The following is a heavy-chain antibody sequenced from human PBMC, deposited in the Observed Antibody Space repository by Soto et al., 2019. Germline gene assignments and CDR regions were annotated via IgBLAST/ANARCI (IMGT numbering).Heavy chain of an antibody. J-gene: IGHJ4*02. V-gene: IGHV1-8*01. D-gene: IGHD3-3*01. CDR2: MNPNSGNT. CDR3: ARGPYYDFWSGYQYDPDFDY. Sequence: GASVKVSCKASGYTFTSYDINWVRQATGQGLEWMGWMNPNSGNTGYAQKFQGRVTMTRNTSISTAYMELSSLRSEDTAVYYCARGPYYDFWSGYQYDPDFDYWGQGTLVTVPS. CDR1: GYTFTSYD.